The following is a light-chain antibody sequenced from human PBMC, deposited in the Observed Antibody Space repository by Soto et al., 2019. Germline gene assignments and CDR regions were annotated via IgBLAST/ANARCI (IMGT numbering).Light chain of an antibody. J-gene: IGKJ1*01. Sequence: EFVLTQSPATLSVSRGERATLSCRATQSVSSNLGWYQQEPGQAPRLLIKGASTRATDIPARFSGSGSGTDFTLTISRLEPEDFAVYYCQQYGTSPRTFGQGTKVDNK. CDR3: QQYGTSPRT. CDR2: GAS. V-gene: IGKV3-20*01. CDR1: QSVSSN.